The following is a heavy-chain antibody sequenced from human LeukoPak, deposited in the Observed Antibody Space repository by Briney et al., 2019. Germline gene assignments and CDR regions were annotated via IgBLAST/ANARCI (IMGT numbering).Heavy chain of an antibody. Sequence: ASVKVSCKASGYSFTSHYMHWVRQAPGQGLEWMGWINPNSGGTNYAQKFQGRVTMTRDTSISTAYMELSRLRSDDTAVYYCARVLIVRQQLVPWGQGTLVTVSS. CDR2: INPNSGGT. V-gene: IGHV1-2*02. D-gene: IGHD6-13*01. CDR1: GYSFTSHY. J-gene: IGHJ4*02. CDR3: ARVLIVRQQLVP.